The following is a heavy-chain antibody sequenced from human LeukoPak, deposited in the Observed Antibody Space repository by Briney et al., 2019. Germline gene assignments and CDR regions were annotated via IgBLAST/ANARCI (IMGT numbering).Heavy chain of an antibody. Sequence: SETLSLTCTVSGGSISSSYWSWIRQPPGKGLEWIGYISYSGSTNYNPSLTSRVTISVDTSKNQFSLKLSSVTAADTAVYYCARGVLVDTAMVMYWYFDLWGRGTLVTVSS. V-gene: IGHV4-59*01. J-gene: IGHJ2*01. CDR2: ISYSGST. CDR1: GGSISSSY. CDR3: ARGVLVDTAMVMYWYFDL. D-gene: IGHD5-18*01.